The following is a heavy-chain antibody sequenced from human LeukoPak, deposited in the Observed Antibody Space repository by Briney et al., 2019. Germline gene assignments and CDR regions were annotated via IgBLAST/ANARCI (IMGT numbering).Heavy chain of an antibody. V-gene: IGHV1-3*04. CDR3: AGGGYCSGGSCYPFDY. J-gene: IGHJ4*02. Sequence: ASVKLSCKASGYTFTRYAMHWVRQAPGQRLEWMGWINIGNGNTKFSQKFQGRVTITRDTSASTAYMELSSLRSEDTAVYYCAGGGYCSGGSCYPFDYWGREPWSPSPQ. D-gene: IGHD2-15*01. CDR1: GYTFTRYA. CDR2: INIGNGNT.